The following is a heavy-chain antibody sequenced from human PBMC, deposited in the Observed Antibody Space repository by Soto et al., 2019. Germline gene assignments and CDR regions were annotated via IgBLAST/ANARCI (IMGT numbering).Heavy chain of an antibody. J-gene: IGHJ4*02. CDR1: GFTFSSYD. CDR2: IGTADGT. CDR3: ARGGSFRFDY. V-gene: IGHV3-13*01. D-gene: IGHD1-26*01. Sequence: GGSLRLSCAASGFTFSSYDMHWVRQGPGKGLEWVSTIGTADGTYYAGSVKGRFTISREDAKNSLYLQMNSLRVEDTAVYYCARGGSFRFDYWGQGALVTVSS.